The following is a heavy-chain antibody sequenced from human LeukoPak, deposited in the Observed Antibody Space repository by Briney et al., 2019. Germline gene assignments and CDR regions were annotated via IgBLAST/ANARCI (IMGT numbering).Heavy chain of an antibody. Sequence: SETLSLTCTVSGGSISSYYWSWIRQPPGNGLEWIGYIYYSGSTNYNPSLKSRVTISVDTSKNQFSLKLSSVTAADTAVYYCARQAATAFPHFDYWGQGTLVTVSS. J-gene: IGHJ4*02. D-gene: IGHD2-15*01. CDR2: IYYSGST. CDR3: ARQAATAFPHFDY. CDR1: GGSISSYY. V-gene: IGHV4-59*08.